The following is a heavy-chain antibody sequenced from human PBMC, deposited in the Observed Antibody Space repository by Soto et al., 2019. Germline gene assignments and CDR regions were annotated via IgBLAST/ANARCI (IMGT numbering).Heavy chain of an antibody. D-gene: IGHD3-9*01. CDR1: GYTFTGYY. Sequence: HVQLVQSGAEVKNPGASVKVSCKASGYTFTGYYIHWVRQAPGQGLEWMGWINPNSGGTNDAQKFPGTVTMTRDMSISTSYLELSRLRSYATAVSYCASPYDILIGHSAFDIWGQGTMVTVSS. CDR2: INPNSGGT. J-gene: IGHJ3*02. CDR3: ASPYDILIGHSAFDI. V-gene: IGHV1-2*02.